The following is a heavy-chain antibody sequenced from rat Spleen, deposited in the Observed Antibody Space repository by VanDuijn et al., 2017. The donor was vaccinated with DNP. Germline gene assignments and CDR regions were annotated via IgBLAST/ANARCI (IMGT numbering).Heavy chain of an antibody. D-gene: IGHD1-2*01. Sequence: EVQLVESGGGLVQPGRSLKLSCAASGFTFSNYAMAWVRQAPTKGLEWVAYISYDGGSSYYGDSVKGRFTISRDNAKNTQYLQMDSLRSEDTATYYCVRHEDSSSHIYGFAYWGQGTLVTVSS. V-gene: IGHV5S13*01. CDR2: ISYDGGSS. J-gene: IGHJ3*01. CDR3: VRHEDSSSHIYGFAY. CDR1: GFTFSNYA.